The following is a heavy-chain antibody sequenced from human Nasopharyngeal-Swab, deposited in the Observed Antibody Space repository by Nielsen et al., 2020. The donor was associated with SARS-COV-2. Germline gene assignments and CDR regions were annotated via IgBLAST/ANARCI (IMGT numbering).Heavy chain of an antibody. D-gene: IGHD2-15*01. V-gene: IGHV1-2*04. Sequence: ASVKVSCKASGYTFTGSYMHWVRQAPGQGLEWMGWINPNSGGTNYAQKFQGWVTMTRDTSISTAYMELSRLRSDDTAVYYCARSEGYCSGGSCLGGYGMDVWGQGTTVTVSS. CDR2: INPNSGGT. CDR3: ARSEGYCSGGSCLGGYGMDV. J-gene: IGHJ6*02. CDR1: GYTFTGSY.